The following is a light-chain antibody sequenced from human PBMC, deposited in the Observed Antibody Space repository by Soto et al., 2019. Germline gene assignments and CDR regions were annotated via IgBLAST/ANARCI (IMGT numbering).Light chain of an antibody. V-gene: IGKV3D-20*02. CDR3: QQHNQWPIT. Sequence: EIVLTQSPGTLSLSPGERATLSCRASQSFSSSSLAWYQQKPGQAPRLLIYYISTRATGIPARFSGSGSGTEFTLTINSLQSEDSAVYYCQQHNQWPITFGQGTRLEI. CDR1: QSFSSSS. CDR2: YIS. J-gene: IGKJ5*01.